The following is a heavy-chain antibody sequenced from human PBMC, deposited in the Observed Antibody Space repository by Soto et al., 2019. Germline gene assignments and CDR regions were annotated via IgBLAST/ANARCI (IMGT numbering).Heavy chain of an antibody. CDR3: ARTGAGRIAVAGPDLTKDYYGMAV. Sequence: TSETLSLTCTVSGGSISSYYWSWIRQPPGKGLEWIGYIYYSGSTNYNPSLKSRVTISVDTSKNQFSLKLSSVTAADTAVYYCARTGAGRIAVAGPDLTKDYYGMAVWGQGTTVTVSS. J-gene: IGHJ6*02. D-gene: IGHD6-19*01. CDR2: IYYSGST. CDR1: GGSISSYY. V-gene: IGHV4-59*01.